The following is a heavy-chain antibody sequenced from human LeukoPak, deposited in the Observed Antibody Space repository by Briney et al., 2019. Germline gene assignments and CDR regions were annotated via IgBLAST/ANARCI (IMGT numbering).Heavy chain of an antibody. J-gene: IGHJ4*02. CDR2: VNHSGST. Sequence: KTSETLSLTCAVYGESFSGYYWSWIRQPPGKGLEWIGEVNHSGSTNYNPSLKSRVTISVDTSKNQFSLKLSSVTAADTAVYYCARATKAGVRYCSSTSCYWDYWGQGTLVTVSS. V-gene: IGHV4-34*01. D-gene: IGHD2-2*01. CDR1: GESFSGYY. CDR3: ARATKAGVRYCSSTSCYWDY.